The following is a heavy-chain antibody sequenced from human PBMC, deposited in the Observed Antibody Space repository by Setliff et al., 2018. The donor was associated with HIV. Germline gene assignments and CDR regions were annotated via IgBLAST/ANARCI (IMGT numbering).Heavy chain of an antibody. J-gene: IGHJ4*02. CDR1: GGFIGTYY. D-gene: IGHD3-10*01. CDR2: IYPNGSP. Sequence: SETLSLTCTVSGGFIGTYYWSWIRQPPGKGLEWIGYIYPNGSPDYPSGNIVYNPSFRSRVTLSLDTSKNQFSLKLTSVTAADAAVYYCTGDYNSGSYRFDYWGQGTPVTVSS. V-gene: IGHV4-4*08. CDR3: TGDYNSGSYRFDY.